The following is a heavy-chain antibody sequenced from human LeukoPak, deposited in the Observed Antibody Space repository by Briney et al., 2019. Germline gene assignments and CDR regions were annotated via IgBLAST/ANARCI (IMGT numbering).Heavy chain of an antibody. CDR1: GGTFSSYA. D-gene: IGHD5-18*01. J-gene: IGHJ4*02. CDR2: MNPNSGHT. V-gene: IGHV1-8*02. CDR3: ARYFSGRGYTYADADY. Sequence: ASVKVSCKASGGTFSSYAISWVRQATGQGLEWMGWMNPNSGHTGYAHKFQGRVTMTRDTSIGTAYMELSSLRSEDTAVYYCARYFSGRGYTYADADYWGQGTLITVSS.